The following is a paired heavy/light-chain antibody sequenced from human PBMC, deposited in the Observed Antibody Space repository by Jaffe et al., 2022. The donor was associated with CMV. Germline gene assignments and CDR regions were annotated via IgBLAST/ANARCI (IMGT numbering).Heavy chain of an antibody. CDR3: ARGAPIVVVPTAITSFFDP. V-gene: IGHV1-2*02. CDR1: GYTFTDYY. Sequence: QVQLVQSGAEVKKPGASVKVSCEASGYTFTDYYMYWVRQAPGQGLEWMGWINPNTGGTNYAQKFQGRVTVARDTSISTAYMELDSLTSDDTAVYYCARGAPIVVVPTAITSFFDPWGQGTLVTVSS. D-gene: IGHD2-2*01. J-gene: IGHJ5*02. CDR2: INPNTGGT.
Light chain of an antibody. CDR2: AAS. CDR1: QSISNY. CDR3: QQSYTIPT. J-gene: IGKJ1*01. Sequence: DIQMTQSPSSLSASVGDRVTITCRASQSISNYLNWYQQKPGKAPKLLIYAASSLQSGVPSRISGSGSGTDFTLTISSLQPEDCATYFCQQSYTIPTFGQGTRVEIK. V-gene: IGKV1-39*01.